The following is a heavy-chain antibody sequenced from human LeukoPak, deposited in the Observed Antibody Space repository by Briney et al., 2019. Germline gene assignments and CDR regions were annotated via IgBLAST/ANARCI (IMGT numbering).Heavy chain of an antibody. Sequence: GASVKVSCKASGYTFPGYVFNGVGQATGQGLEWMGWMNHNSGNTGYAQKFQGRVTMTRNTSISTAYMELSSLRSDDTAVYYCARFSSWLFDYWGQGTLVTVSS. J-gene: IGHJ4*02. CDR1: GYTFPGYV. D-gene: IGHD6-13*01. V-gene: IGHV1-8*01. CDR3: ARFSSWLFDY. CDR2: MNHNSGNT.